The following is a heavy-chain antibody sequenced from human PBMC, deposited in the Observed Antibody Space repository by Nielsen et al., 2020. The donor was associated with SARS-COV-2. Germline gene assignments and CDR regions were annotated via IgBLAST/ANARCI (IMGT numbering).Heavy chain of an antibody. Sequence: GRQAPGKGLQWVSVIYPGGNTFYADSVKGRFIISRDNSKNTLYLQMNSLRAEDAAVYYCASLAAPASHTALDYWGQGTLVTVSS. V-gene: IGHV3-53*01. D-gene: IGHD2-2*01. J-gene: IGHJ4*02. CDR2: IYPGGNT. CDR3: ASLAAPASHTALDY.